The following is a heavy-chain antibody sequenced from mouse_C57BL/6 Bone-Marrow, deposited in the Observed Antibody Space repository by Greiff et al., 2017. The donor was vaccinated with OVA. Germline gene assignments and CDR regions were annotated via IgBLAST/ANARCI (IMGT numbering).Heavy chain of an antibody. D-gene: IGHD2-4*01. J-gene: IGHJ4*01. CDR2: IDPSDNYT. V-gene: IGHV1-50*01. Sequence: QVQLQQPGAELVKPGASVKLSCKASGYTFTSYWMQWVKQRPGQGLEWIGEIDPSDNYTNYNQKFKGKATLTVDTSSSTAYMQLSRLTSEGSAVYYCASDDYDRIPYCCYAMYYWGQGTSVTVSS. CDR1: GYTFTSYW. CDR3: ASDDYDRIPYCCYAMYY.